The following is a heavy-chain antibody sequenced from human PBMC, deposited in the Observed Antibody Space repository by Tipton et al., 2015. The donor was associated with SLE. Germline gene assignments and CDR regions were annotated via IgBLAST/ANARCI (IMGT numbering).Heavy chain of an antibody. CDR2: IYYSGST. V-gene: IGHV4-59*01. J-gene: IGHJ4*02. D-gene: IGHD6-13*01. CDR3: ARAREQQLPHFDY. Sequence: TLSLTCTVSGGSISGYYWSWIRQPPGKGLEWIGYIYYSGSTNYNPSLKSRVTISVDTSKNQFSLKMSSVTAADTAVYYCARAREQQLPHFDYWGQGTLVTVSS. CDR1: GGSISGYY.